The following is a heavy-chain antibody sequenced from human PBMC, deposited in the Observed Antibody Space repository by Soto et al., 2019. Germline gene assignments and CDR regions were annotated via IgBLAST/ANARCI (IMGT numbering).Heavy chain of an antibody. V-gene: IGHV4-30-4*01. D-gene: IGHD7-27*01. CDR2: IYKSATT. CDR1: GDSISNLDYF. CDR3: ARGRYCLTGRCFPNWFDS. J-gene: IGHJ5*01. Sequence: SETLSLTCSVSGDSISNLDYFWAWIRHPPGQALEKIGYIYKSATTYYNPSFESRVAISVDTSKSQFSLNVTSVTAADTAVYFCARGRYCLTGRCFPNWFDSWGQGALVTVSS.